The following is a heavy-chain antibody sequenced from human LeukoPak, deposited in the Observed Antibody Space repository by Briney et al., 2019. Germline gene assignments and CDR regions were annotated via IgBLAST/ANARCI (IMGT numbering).Heavy chain of an antibody. CDR3: ARDGRYYYAFDI. Sequence: PSETLSLTCAVSGGSISSGGYSWSWIRQPPGKGLEWIGYIYYTGTTYYNPSLKSRVTISVDTSKNQFSLKLNSVTAADTAVYYCARDGRYYYAFDIWGQGTMVTVSS. CDR2: IYYTGTT. V-gene: IGHV4-30-4*07. CDR1: GGSISSGGYS. D-gene: IGHD1-26*01. J-gene: IGHJ3*02.